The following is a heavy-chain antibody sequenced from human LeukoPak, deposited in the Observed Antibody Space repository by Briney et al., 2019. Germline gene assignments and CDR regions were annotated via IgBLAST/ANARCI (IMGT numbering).Heavy chain of an antibody. D-gene: IGHD4-17*01. CDR3: TRGGGGYYGDYGNNN. CDR2: IYSGGST. V-gene: IGHV3-66*01. J-gene: IGHJ4*02. CDR1: GFTVSSNY. Sequence: PGGSLRLSCAASGFTVSSNYMNWVRQAPGKGLEWVSVIYSGGSTDYADSVEGRFSISRDNAKNTQYLQMNSLRAEDTAVSYRTRGGGGYYGDYGNNNWGQGTLVTVSS.